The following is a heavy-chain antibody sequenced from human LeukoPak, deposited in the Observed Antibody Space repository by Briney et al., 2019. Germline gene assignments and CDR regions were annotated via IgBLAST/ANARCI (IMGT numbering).Heavy chain of an antibody. CDR1: GYTFTSYY. CDR2: INPSGGST. J-gene: IGHJ4*02. Sequence: ASVKVSCEASGYTFTSYYMHWVRQAPGQGLEWMGIINPSGGSTSYAQKFQGRVTMTRDTSTSTVYMELSSLRSEDAAVYYCARGSSGWYSVAYWGQGTLVTVSS. CDR3: ARGSSGWYSVAY. V-gene: IGHV1-46*01. D-gene: IGHD6-19*01.